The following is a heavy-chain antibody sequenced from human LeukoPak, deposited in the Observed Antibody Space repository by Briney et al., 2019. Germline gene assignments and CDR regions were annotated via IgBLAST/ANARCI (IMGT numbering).Heavy chain of an antibody. V-gene: IGHV3-7*01. D-gene: IGHD2-2*01. CDR3: ARVVPAAMNYFDY. CDR1: GFTFSSYA. CDR2: IKQDGSEK. Sequence: GGSLRLSCAASGFTFSSYAMHWVRQAPGKGLEWVANIKQDGSEKYYVDSVKGRFTISRDNAKNSLYLQMNSLRAEDTAVYYCARVVPAAMNYFDYWGQGTLVTVSS. J-gene: IGHJ4*02.